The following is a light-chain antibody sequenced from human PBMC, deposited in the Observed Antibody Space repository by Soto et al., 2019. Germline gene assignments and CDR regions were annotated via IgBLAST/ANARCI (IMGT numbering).Light chain of an antibody. CDR3: SSYASTSTLV. Sequence: QSALTQPASVSVSPGQSITISCTGSSGDVGGYKYVSWYQQHPGKAPKIMIYEVSNRPSGVSNRFSGSKSGNTASLTISGLQAEDEADYYCSSYASTSTLVFGGGTKLTVL. V-gene: IGLV2-14*01. CDR2: EVS. CDR1: SGDVGGYKY. J-gene: IGLJ3*02.